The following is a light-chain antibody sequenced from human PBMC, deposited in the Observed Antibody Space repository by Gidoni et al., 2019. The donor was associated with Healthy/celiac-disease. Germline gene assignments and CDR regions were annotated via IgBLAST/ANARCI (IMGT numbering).Light chain of an antibody. CDR3: QQCNIWPQT. V-gene: IGKV3-15*01. J-gene: IGKJ1*01. CDR1: QSVNNN. CDR2: GTS. Sequence: EIVTTQSPATLSVSPGEGATLACRASQSVNNNLAWYQQKPGQAPRHLIYGTSTRATGIPARFSGSGSGPKFSGSGSGTEFTLTISSLQSEDFAVYYCQQCNIWPQTFGQGTKVEIK.